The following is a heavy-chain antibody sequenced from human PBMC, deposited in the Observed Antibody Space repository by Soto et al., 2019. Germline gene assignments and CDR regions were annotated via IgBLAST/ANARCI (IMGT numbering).Heavy chain of an antibody. CDR3: ARVVTPGYCSSTSCYQFSSAFDI. CDR2: INPNSGGT. CDR1: GYTFTGYY. Sequence: RASVKVSCKASGYTFTGYYMHWVRQAPGQGLEWMGWINPNSGGTNYAQKFQGWVTMTRDTSISTAYMELSRLRSDDTAVYYCARVVTPGYCSSTSCYQFSSAFDIWGQGTMVTV. V-gene: IGHV1-2*04. J-gene: IGHJ3*02. D-gene: IGHD2-2*01.